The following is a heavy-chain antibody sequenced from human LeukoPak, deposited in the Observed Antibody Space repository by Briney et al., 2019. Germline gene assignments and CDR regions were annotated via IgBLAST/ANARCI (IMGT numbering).Heavy chain of an antibody. J-gene: IGHJ4*02. V-gene: IGHV3-23*01. D-gene: IGHD5-18*01. CDR2: ISETGRST. CDR1: GFTFSTFA. CDR3: AKDRGYSYGISEY. Sequence: GGSLRLSCVASGFTFSTFATNWVRLAPGKGLEWVSTISETGRSTYYADSVKGQFTISRDNSKNTLYLQMNSLRAEDTAVYYCAKDRGYSYGISEYWGQGTLVTVSS.